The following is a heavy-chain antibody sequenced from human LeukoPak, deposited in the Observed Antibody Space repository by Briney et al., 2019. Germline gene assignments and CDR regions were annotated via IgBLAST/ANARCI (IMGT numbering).Heavy chain of an antibody. V-gene: IGHV3-23*01. J-gene: IGHJ4*02. D-gene: IGHD5-18*01. CDR1: GFTFSSYA. CDR2: ISGSGATT. CDR3: AKAGNSYGDRFDY. Sequence: GGSLRLSCAASGFTFSSYAMSWVRQAPGMGLEWASAISGSGATTFYADSVRGRFAISRDNSKSTLYLQINSLRAEDTAVYYCAKAGNSYGDRFDYWGQGTLVTVSS.